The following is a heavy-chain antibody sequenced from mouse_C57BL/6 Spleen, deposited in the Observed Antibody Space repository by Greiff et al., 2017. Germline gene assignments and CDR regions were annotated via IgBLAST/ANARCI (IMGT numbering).Heavy chain of an antibody. CDR3: AVITTVARESSY. Sequence: QVQLQQPGAELVKPGASVKLSCKASGYTFTSYWMHWVKQRPGQGLEWIGMIHPNSGSTNYNEKFKSKATLTVDKSSSTAYMQLSSLTSEDAAVYYCAVITTVARESSYWGQGILVTVSA. CDR1: GYTFTSYW. V-gene: IGHV1-64*01. J-gene: IGHJ3*01. CDR2: IHPNSGST. D-gene: IGHD1-1*01.